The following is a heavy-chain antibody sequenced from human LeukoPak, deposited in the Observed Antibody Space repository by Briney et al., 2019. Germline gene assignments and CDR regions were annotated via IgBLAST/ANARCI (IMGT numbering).Heavy chain of an antibody. V-gene: IGHV1-2*02. CDR1: GYTFTGYY. D-gene: IGHD6-19*01. J-gene: IGHJ4*02. CDR2: INPNSGGT. CDR3: ARAHRNRIAVAGTLGDY. Sequence: WASVKVSCKASGYTFTGYYMHWVRQAPGQGLEWMGWINPNSGGTNYAQKFQGRVTMTRDTSISTAYMELSRLRSDHTAVYYCARAHRNRIAVAGTLGDYWGQGTLVTVSS.